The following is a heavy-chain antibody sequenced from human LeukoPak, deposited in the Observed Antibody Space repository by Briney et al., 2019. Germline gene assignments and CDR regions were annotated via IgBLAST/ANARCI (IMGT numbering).Heavy chain of an antibody. J-gene: IGHJ4*02. Sequence: VRQAPGKGLEXVAIISNDGSRKYYAHSVEGRFTISRDNSKNTLYLQMDSLRAEDTAVYYCARDRAWNYFDYWGQGTLVTVSS. CDR2: ISNDGSRK. D-gene: IGHD3-3*01. CDR3: ARDRAWNYFDY. V-gene: IGHV3-30*04.